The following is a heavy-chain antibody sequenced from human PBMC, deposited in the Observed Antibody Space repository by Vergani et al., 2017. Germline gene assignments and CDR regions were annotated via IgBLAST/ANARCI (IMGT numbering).Heavy chain of an antibody. CDR1: GGSISSGGYY. D-gene: IGHD5-18*01. V-gene: IGHV4-31*03. Sequence: QVQLQESGPGLVKPSQTLSLTCTVSGGSISSGGYYWSWIRQPPGKGLEWIGEINHSGSTNYNPSLKSRVTISVDTSKNQFSLKLSSVTAADTAVYYCARRGYSYGPERNWGQGTLVTVSS. CDR2: INHSGST. CDR3: ARRGYSYGPERN. J-gene: IGHJ4*02.